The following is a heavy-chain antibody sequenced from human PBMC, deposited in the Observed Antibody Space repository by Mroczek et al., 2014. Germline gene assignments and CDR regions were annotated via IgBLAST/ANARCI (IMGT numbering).Heavy chain of an antibody. CDR3: ARLRCTLLTRILLWFDY. Sequence: VQLVETGGGLVQPGGSLRLSCAASGFNIYSSYMHWVRQAPGKGLEWVASISSYSGSTYYADSVKGRFTISADTSKNTAYLQMNSLRAEDTAVYYCARLRCTLLTRILLWFDYWGQGTLVHRLL. CDR1: GFNIYSSY. D-gene: IGHD2-8*01. J-gene: IGHJ4*01. V-gene: IGHV3-30-3*01. CDR2: ISSYSGST.